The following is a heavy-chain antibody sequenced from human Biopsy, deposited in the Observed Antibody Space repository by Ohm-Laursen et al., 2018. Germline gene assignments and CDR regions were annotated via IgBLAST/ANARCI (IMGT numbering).Heavy chain of an antibody. D-gene: IGHD2-15*01. CDR1: GFTFHTYA. J-gene: IGHJ4*02. V-gene: IGHV3-23*01. CDR2: ITGNGGRT. Sequence: SLRLSCAASGFTFHTYAMNWARQALGKGLEWVSAITGNGGRTFYADSVMGRFSISRDNTRDTLSLQLNSLRVDDTGIYYCATLSRRQAADYWGQGTLVTVSS. CDR3: ATLSRRQAADY.